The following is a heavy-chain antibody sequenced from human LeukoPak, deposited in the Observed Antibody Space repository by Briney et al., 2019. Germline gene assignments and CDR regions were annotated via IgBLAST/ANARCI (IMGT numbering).Heavy chain of an antibody. CDR1: TGYY. D-gene: IGHD2-15*01. V-gene: IGHV1-2*06. Sequence: ASVKVSCKTFTGYYMHWVRQAPGQGLEWMGRIDPNSGGTTYAQKFQGRLTMTSDTSISTIYLELSSLRSDDTAVYYCARERVGLTWGQGTLVTV. J-gene: IGHJ5*02. CDR3: ARERVGLT. CDR2: IDPNSGGT.